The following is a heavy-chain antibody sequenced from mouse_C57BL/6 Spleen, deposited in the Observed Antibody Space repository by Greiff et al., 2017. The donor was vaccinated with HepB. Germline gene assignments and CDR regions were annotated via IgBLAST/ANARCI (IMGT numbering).Heavy chain of an antibody. J-gene: IGHJ2*01. CDR3: AREGNGSSDY. CDR1: GFTFSSYT. CDR2: ISGGGGNT. Sequence: DVMLVESGGGLVKPGGSLKLSCAASGFTFSSYTMSWVRQTPEKRLEWVATISGGGGNTYYPDSVKGRFTISRDNAKNTLYLQMSGLRSEDTALYYCAREGNGSSDYWGQCTTLTVSS. D-gene: IGHD1-1*01. V-gene: IGHV5-9*01.